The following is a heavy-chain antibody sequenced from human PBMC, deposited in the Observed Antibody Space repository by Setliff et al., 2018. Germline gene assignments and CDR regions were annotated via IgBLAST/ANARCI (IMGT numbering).Heavy chain of an antibody. CDR2: INQYGSEK. D-gene: IGHD3-10*01. Sequence: GGSLRLSCAASGFTFSTYWMSWVRQAPGKGLEWVANINQYGSEKYYVDSVKGRFTISRDNAKKSLDLQMNSLRVDDTAVYYCARPGRSNYYASPKYYMDVWGKGTTVTVSS. CDR3: ARPGRSNYYASPKYYMDV. V-gene: IGHV3-7*01. CDR1: GFTFSTYW. J-gene: IGHJ6*03.